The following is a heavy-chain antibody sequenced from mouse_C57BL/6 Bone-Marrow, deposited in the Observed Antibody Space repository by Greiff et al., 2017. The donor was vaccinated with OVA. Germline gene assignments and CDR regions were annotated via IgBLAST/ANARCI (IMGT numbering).Heavy chain of an antibody. Sequence: VQLQQSGPVLVKPGASVKMSCKASGYTFTDYYMNWVKQSHGKSLEWIGVINPYNGGTSYNQKFKGKATLTVDKSSSTAYMELNSLTSEDSAVYYCARLFMTTVVATGDYWGQGTTLTVSS. V-gene: IGHV1-19*01. CDR3: ARLFMTTVVATGDY. CDR2: INPYNGGT. J-gene: IGHJ2*01. CDR1: GYTFTDYY. D-gene: IGHD1-1*01.